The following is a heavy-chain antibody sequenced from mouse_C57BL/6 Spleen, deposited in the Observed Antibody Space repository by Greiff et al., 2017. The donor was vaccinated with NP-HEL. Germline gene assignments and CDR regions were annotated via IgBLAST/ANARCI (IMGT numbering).Heavy chain of an antibody. Sequence: QVQLKESGAELVRPGASVKLSCKASGYTFTDYYINWVKQRPGQGLEWIARIYPGSGNTYYNEKFKGKATLTAEKSSSTAYMQLSSLTSEDSAVYFCARRGAYLGDYYAMDYWGQGTSVTVSS. CDR3: ARRGAYLGDYYAMDY. V-gene: IGHV1-76*01. D-gene: IGHD2-10*01. CDR1: GYTFTDYY. J-gene: IGHJ4*01. CDR2: IYPGSGNT.